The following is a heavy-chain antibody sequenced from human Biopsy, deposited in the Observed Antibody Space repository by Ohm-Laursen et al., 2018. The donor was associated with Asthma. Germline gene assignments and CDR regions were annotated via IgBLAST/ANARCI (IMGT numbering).Heavy chain of an antibody. D-gene: IGHD6-6*01. CDR1: GDAMSPSGSY. CDR2: IYYSGRT. CDR3: ARAVSSSSYWYFDL. V-gene: IGHV4-39*02. J-gene: IGHJ2*01. Sequence: ETLSLTCIVSGDAMSPSGSYWGWIRQSPGKGLEWIGRIYYSGRTYYNPSLESRVTIYADTSKNHFSLKVTSMTAADTAVYYCARAVSSSSYWYFDLWGRGDLVTVSS.